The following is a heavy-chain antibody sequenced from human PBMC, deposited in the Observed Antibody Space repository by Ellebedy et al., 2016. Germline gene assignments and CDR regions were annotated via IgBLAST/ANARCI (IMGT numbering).Heavy chain of an antibody. V-gene: IGHV3-23*01. D-gene: IGHD3-10*01. CDR3: ATEGYYGSGDQYFQH. CDR2: ISGSGGST. CDR1: GFTFSSYA. Sequence: GGSLRLXXAASGFTFSSYAMSWVRQAPGKGLEWVSAISGSGGSTYYADSVKGRFTISRDNSKNTLYLQMNSLRAEDTAVYYCATEGYYGSGDQYFQHWGQGTLVTVSS. J-gene: IGHJ1*01.